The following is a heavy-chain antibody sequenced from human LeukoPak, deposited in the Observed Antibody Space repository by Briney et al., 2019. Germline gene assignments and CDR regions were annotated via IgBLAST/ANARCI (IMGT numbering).Heavy chain of an antibody. V-gene: IGHV1-3*01. D-gene: IGHD5-18*01. Sequence: ASVKVSFKASGYTFTSYAMHWVRQAPGQRLEWMGWINAGNGNTKYSQKFQGRVTITRDTSASTAYMELSSLRSEDTAVYYCARGEDTAMVNPFDYWGQGTLVTVSS. CDR2: INAGNGNT. J-gene: IGHJ4*02. CDR1: GYTFTSYA. CDR3: ARGEDTAMVNPFDY.